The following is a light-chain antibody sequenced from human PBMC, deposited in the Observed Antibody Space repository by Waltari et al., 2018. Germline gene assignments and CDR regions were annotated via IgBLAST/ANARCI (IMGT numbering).Light chain of an antibody. V-gene: IGKV4-1*01. CDR3: QQYYSSST. Sequence: DIVLTQSPDSLAVSLGERATINCKSSQNIFYSSYNKTYLAWYQQKPGQPPNLLIYWASTRHAGVPDRFSGSGSGTDFTLTINSLLAEDVAVYFCQQYYSSSTFGGGTKVEIK. CDR2: WAS. J-gene: IGKJ4*01. CDR1: QNIFYSSYNKTY.